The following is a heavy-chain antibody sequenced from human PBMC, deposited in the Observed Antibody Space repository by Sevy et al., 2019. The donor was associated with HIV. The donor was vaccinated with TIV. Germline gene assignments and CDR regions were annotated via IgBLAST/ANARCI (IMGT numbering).Heavy chain of an antibody. CDR3: ATPIVGAADDAFDI. CDR1: AFTFSNAW. V-gene: IGHV3-15*01. CDR2: IKSKTDGGTT. J-gene: IGHJ3*02. Sequence: GGYLRLSCAASAFTFSNAWMSWVRQAPGKGLEWVGRIKSKTDGGTTDYAAPVKGRFTISRDDSKNTLYLQMNSLKTEDTAVYYCATPIVGAADDAFDIWGQGTMVTVSS. D-gene: IGHD1-26*01.